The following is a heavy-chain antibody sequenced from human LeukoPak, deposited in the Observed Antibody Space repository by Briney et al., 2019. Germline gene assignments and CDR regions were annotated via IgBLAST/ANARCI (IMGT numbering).Heavy chain of an antibody. D-gene: IGHD4-17*01. J-gene: IGHJ4*02. CDR2: FDPEDGET. Sequence: ALVKVSCKVSGYTLTELSMHWVRQAPGKGLEWMGGFDPEDGETIYAQKFQGRVTMTEDTSTDTAYMELSSLRSEDTAVYYCATVGYGDYARFDYWGQGTLVTVSS. V-gene: IGHV1-24*01. CDR1: GYTLTELS. CDR3: ATVGYGDYARFDY.